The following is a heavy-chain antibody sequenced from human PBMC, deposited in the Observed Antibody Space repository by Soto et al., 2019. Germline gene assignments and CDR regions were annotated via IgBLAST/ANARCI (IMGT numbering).Heavy chain of an antibody. Sequence: PSETLSLTCTVSGGSISSSSYYWGWIRQPPGKGLEWIGSIYYSGSTYYNPSLKSRVTISVDTSKNQFSLKLSSVTAADTAVYCCATLLDDYSNYVFLWGQGTLVTVSS. CDR2: IYYSGST. CDR1: GGSISSSSYY. CDR3: ATLLDDYSNYVFL. D-gene: IGHD4-4*01. V-gene: IGHV4-39*01. J-gene: IGHJ4*02.